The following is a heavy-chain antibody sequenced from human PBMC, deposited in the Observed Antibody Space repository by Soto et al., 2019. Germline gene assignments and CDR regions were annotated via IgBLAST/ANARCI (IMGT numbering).Heavy chain of an antibody. Sequence: EVQLLESGGGLVQPGGSLRLSCAASGFTFSSYAMSWVRQAPGKGLEWVSAISGIGGSTYYADSGKGRFTISRDNSKNPLDLQMNSLRAEDTAVYYCAKDLTYYDFWSGYGNIWGQGTLVTVSS. D-gene: IGHD3-3*01. V-gene: IGHV3-23*01. J-gene: IGHJ4*02. CDR2: ISGIGGST. CDR1: GFTFSSYA. CDR3: AKDLTYYDFWSGYGNI.